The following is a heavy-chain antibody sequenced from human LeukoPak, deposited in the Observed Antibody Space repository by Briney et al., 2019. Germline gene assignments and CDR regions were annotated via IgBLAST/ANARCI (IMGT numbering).Heavy chain of an antibody. CDR3: ARSKKLERHLLEFDH. Sequence: SETLSLTCAVYGGSFSGYYWSWIRQPPGQGLEWIGEINHSGSTNYNPSLKSRVTISVDTSKNQFSLKLSSVTAADTAVYYCARSKKLERHLLEFDHWGQGTLDTVSS. CDR2: INHSGST. J-gene: IGHJ4*02. V-gene: IGHV4-34*01. CDR1: GGSFSGYY. D-gene: IGHD1-1*01.